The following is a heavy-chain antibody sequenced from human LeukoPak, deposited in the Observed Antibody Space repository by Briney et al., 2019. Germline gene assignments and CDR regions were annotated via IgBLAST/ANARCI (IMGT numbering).Heavy chain of an antibody. D-gene: IGHD2-8*01. CDR3: ARVLEYCTNGVCYIPYGMDV. CDR1: GFTFSSYW. Sequence: GGSLRLSGAASGFTFSSYWMHWVRQAPGKGLVWVSRINSDGSSTSYADSVKGRFTISRDNAKNTLYLQMNSLRAEDTAVYYCARVLEYCTNGVCYIPYGMDVWGQGTTVTVSS. V-gene: IGHV3-74*01. CDR2: INSDGSST. J-gene: IGHJ6*02.